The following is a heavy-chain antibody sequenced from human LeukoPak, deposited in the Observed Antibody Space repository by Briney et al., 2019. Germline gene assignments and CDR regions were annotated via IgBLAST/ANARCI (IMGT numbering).Heavy chain of an antibody. CDR3: AKGPSSGWPYYFDY. CDR1: GFTFSSYA. Sequence: GRSLRLSCAASGFTFSSYAMHWVRQAPGEGLEWVSAISGSGGSTYYADSVKGRFTISRDNSKNTLYLQMNSLRAEDTAVYYCAKGPSSGWPYYFDYWGQGTLVTVSS. CDR2: ISGSGGST. J-gene: IGHJ4*02. V-gene: IGHV3-23*01. D-gene: IGHD6-19*01.